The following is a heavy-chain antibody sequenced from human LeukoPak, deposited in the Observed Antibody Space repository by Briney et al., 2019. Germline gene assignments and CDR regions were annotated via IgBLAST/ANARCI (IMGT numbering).Heavy chain of an antibody. V-gene: IGHV3-11*03. D-gene: IGHD1-26*01. CDR2: ISPDSGHT. CDR3: ARAGGFSFDN. Sequence: PGGSLRLSCTASGFTFTDHYINWLRQAPGKGLEWLSYISPDSGHTNYADSVKGRFTVSRDNAKNSLSLRMNSLRVEDTAVYYCARAGGFSFDNWGQGTLVTVSS. J-gene: IGHJ5*02. CDR1: GFTFTDHY.